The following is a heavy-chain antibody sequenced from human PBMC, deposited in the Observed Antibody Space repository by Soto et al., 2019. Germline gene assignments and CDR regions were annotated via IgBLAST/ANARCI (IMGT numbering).Heavy chain of an antibody. CDR3: ARDGEGVVVEAAAKDRYYYYGMDV. CDR2: IYHSGST. D-gene: IGHD2-15*01. CDR1: GYSISSGYH. V-gene: IGHV4-38-2*02. Sequence: NPSETLSLTCSVSGYSISSGYHWGWIRQPPGKGLEWIGSIYHSGSTHYNPSLKSRVTISVDTSKNHFSLRLSSVTAADTAIYYCARDGEGVVVEAAAKDRYYYYGMDVWGQGTTVTVSS. J-gene: IGHJ6*02.